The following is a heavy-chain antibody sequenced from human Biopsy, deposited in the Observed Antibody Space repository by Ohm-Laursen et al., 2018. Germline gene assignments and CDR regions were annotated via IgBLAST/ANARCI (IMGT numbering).Heavy chain of an antibody. CDR1: DGYINRYY. V-gene: IGHV4-59*01. J-gene: IGHJ4*02. Sequence: GTLSLTCAVSDGYINRYYWNWIRQPQGKRLEWIGNIDYSGSTNFNPSLKSRVTISVDTSKNKFSLKWSSGTAADTAVYFCARGSSYGYDFGYWGQGTLVAVSS. CDR3: ARGSSYGYDFGY. CDR2: IDYSGST. D-gene: IGHD5-18*01.